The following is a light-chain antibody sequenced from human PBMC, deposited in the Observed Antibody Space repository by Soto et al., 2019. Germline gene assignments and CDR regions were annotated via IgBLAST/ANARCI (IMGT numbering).Light chain of an antibody. J-gene: IGLJ3*02. CDR1: TGAVTSGYY. Sequence: QAVVTQEPSLTVSPGGTVTLTCASSTGAVTSGYYPNWFQQKPGQAPRALIYSTSDKQSWTPARFSGSLLGGKAALTVSGVQPEDEAEYYCLLFYGGIWVFGGWTQLTVL. CDR2: STS. CDR3: LLFYGGIWV. V-gene: IGLV7-43*01.